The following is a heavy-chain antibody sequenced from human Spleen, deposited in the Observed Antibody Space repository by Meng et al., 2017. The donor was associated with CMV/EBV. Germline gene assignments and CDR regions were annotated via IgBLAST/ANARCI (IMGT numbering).Heavy chain of an antibody. V-gene: IGHV3-9*01. CDR3: AKGGSSSWYYSFDY. D-gene: IGHD6-6*01. J-gene: IGHJ4*02. CDR1: GFTFSSYG. Sequence: GGSLRLSCAASGFTFSSYGMHWVRQAPGKGLEWVSGISWNSGSIGYADSVKGRFTISRDNAKNSLYLQMNSLRAEDTALYYCAKGGSSSWYYSFDYSGQGTLVTVSS. CDR2: ISWNSGSI.